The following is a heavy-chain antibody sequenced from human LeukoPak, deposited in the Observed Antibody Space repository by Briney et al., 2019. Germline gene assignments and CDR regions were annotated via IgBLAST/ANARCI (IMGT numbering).Heavy chain of an antibody. V-gene: IGHV3-49*03. CDR3: SREVRYFDRFQADY. D-gene: IGHD3-9*01. CDR1: GFTFGDYS. J-gene: IGHJ4*02. CDR2: IRNKAYGGTA. Sequence: PGGSQRLSCSASGFTFGDYSMSWFRQAPGKGLEWVGFIRNKAYGGTAEYAASVKGRFTISRDDSESIAYLQMDSLKTEDTAVYYCSREVRYFDRFQADYWGQGTLVTVSS.